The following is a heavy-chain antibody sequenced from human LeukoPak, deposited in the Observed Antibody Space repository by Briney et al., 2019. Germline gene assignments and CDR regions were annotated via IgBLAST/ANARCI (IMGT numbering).Heavy chain of an antibody. J-gene: IGHJ4*02. CDR3: ARGPYGDYYFDY. V-gene: IGHV1-46*01. D-gene: IGHD4-17*01. Sequence: GASVKVSCKAFGYTFTSNYMHWVRQAPGQGPEWMGVISPSGGSTTYAQKCQGRVTMTRNTSISTAYMELSSLRSEDTAVYYCARGPYGDYYFDYWGQGTLVTVSS. CDR1: GYTFTSNY. CDR2: ISPSGGST.